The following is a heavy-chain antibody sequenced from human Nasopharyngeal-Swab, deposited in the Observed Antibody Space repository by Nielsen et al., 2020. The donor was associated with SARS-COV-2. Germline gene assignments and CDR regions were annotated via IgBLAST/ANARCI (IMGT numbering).Heavy chain of an antibody. CDR3: ARRGDSLLERKNWFDP. J-gene: IGHJ5*02. Sequence: SETLSLTCAVYGGSFSGYSWSWIRQPPGKGLEWIGEINHSGSTNYNPSLKSRVTIAVDTSKNQFSLKVSTVTAADTAVYYCARRGDSLLERKNWFDPWGQGTLVTVSS. D-gene: IGHD5-18*01. V-gene: IGHV4-34*01. CDR2: INHSGST. CDR1: GGSFSGYS.